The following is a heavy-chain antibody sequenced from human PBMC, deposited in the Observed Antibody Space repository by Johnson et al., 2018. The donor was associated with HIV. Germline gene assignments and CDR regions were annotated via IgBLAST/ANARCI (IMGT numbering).Heavy chain of an antibody. Sequence: VQLVEFWGGLVKPGGSLRLSCAASGFTFSNAWMSWVRQAPGKGLEWVGRIKSKTDGGTTDYAAPVKGRFTISRDDSKNTLYLQMNSLKTEDTAVYYCTRDAKLRPLDGPDDAFDIWGQGTMVTVSS. CDR1: GFTFSNAW. D-gene: IGHD2-2*03. V-gene: IGHV3-15*01. CDR3: TRDAKLRPLDGPDDAFDI. CDR2: IKSKTDGGTT. J-gene: IGHJ3*02.